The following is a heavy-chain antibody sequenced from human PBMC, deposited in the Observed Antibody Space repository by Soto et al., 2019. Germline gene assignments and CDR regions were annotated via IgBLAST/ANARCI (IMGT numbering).Heavy chain of an antibody. Sequence: VQLVESGGGLVQPGGSLRLSCAASGFTFSSFEMNWVRQSPGKGLEWVAVIWYDGSNKYYADSVKGRFTISRDNSKNTLYLQMNSLRAEDTAVYYCARSGGWGQGTLVTVSS. J-gene: IGHJ4*02. CDR3: ARSGG. D-gene: IGHD6-19*01. CDR2: IWYDGSNK. V-gene: IGHV3-33*08. CDR1: GFTFSSFE.